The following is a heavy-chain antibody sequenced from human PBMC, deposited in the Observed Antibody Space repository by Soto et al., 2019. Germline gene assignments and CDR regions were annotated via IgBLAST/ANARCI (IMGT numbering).Heavy chain of an antibody. Sequence: EVHLLEYGGGLVQPGGSVRLSCVVSGSTFSSDDMSWVRQAPGRGLEWVSGISDSGGSTYYADSVKGRFTISRDNAKNTLYLKMKSLRVEDTALYYCAKDGGWSLAVAGLFDYWGPGTQVTVSS. D-gene: IGHD6-19*01. J-gene: IGHJ4*02. V-gene: IGHV3-23*01. CDR2: ISDSGGST. CDR1: GSTFSSDD. CDR3: AKDGGWSLAVAGLFDY.